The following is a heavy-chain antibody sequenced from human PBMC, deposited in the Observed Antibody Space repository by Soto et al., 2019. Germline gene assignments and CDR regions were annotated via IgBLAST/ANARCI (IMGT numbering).Heavy chain of an antibody. CDR3: ARGGTVTTRWGLFDY. J-gene: IGHJ4*02. D-gene: IGHD4-17*01. CDR2: ISTDGSST. V-gene: IGHV3-74*01. CDR1: GFTFSSFW. Sequence: EVQLVESGGGLVQPGGSLRLSCAASGFTFSSFWMHWVRQTPGKGPVWVSRISTDGSSTGYADSVKGLFTSSRDSAMNTMYLQMDSLRAEDTAIYYCARGGTVTTRWGLFDYSGQGTLVTVSS.